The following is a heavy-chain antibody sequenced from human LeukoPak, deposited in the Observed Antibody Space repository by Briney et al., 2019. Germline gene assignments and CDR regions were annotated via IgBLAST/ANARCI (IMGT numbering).Heavy chain of an antibody. CDR2: INGRGGST. D-gene: IGHD3-10*01. J-gene: IGHJ4*02. CDR3: AKGRRAGSYDY. Sequence: GGSLRLSCVASGFSFNSYAMSWVRQAPGKGLEWVSGINGRGGSTYYADSVKGRFTISRDNSKNTLYLQMNSLRAEDTAVYYCAKGRRAGSYDYWGQGTLVTVSS. CDR1: GFSFNSYA. V-gene: IGHV3-23*01.